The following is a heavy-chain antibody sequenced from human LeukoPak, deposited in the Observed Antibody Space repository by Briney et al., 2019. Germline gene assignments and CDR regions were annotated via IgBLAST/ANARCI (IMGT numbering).Heavy chain of an antibody. CDR1: GFTFSTYG. D-gene: IGHD5-12*01. Sequence: GGSLRLSCAASGFTFSTYGMHWVRQAPGKGLEWVAFIRYDGSNKYYADSVKGRFTISRDNSKNTVYLQMNSLRAEDTAVYYCARDGEWLRPMDYWGQGTLVTVSS. CDR3: ARDGEWLRPMDY. CDR2: IRYDGSNK. V-gene: IGHV3-30*02. J-gene: IGHJ4*02.